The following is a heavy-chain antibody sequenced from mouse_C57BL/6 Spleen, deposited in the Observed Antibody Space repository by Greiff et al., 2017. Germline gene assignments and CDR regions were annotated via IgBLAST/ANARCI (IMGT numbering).Heavy chain of an antibody. V-gene: IGHV3-1*01. D-gene: IGHD1-1*01. CDR2: ISYSGST. Sequence: EVMLVESGPGMVKPSQSLSLTCTVTGYSITSGYDWHWIRHFPGNKLEWMGYISYSGSTNYNPSLKSRISITHDTSKNHFFLKLNSVTTENTATYYCARGGGSYYGSSPAWFAYWGQGTLVTVSA. CDR1: GYSITSGYD. J-gene: IGHJ3*01. CDR3: ARGGGSYYGSSPAWFAY.